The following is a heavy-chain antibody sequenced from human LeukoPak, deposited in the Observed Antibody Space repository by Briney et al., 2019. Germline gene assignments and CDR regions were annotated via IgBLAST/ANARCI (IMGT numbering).Heavy chain of an antibody. Sequence: QTGGSLRLSCAASGFTFYTYAMSWVRQAPGKGLEWVSGISGSGDNTYYADSVKGRFTISRDNSKDTLYVQVNSLGTEDTAAYYCAKGSYYDSSGSFYFDYWGQGTLVTVSS. CDR2: ISGSGDNT. J-gene: IGHJ4*02. CDR3: AKGSYYDSSGSFYFDY. D-gene: IGHD3-22*01. CDR1: GFTFYTYA. V-gene: IGHV3-23*01.